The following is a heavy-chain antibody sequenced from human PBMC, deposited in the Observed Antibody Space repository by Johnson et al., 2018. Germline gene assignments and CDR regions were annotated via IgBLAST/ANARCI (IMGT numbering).Heavy chain of an antibody. D-gene: IGHD3-16*01. CDR2: ISNSGSFT. V-gene: IGHV3-11*01. Sequence: QVQLVESGGGLVKPGGSLRLSCVASGFTFGDYYINWIRQAPGKGLEWFSYISNSGSFTYHADSVKGRFTISRDNAKNSVYLQMNSLRAEDTAVYYWGGGGGGQRGPYGLDVWGQGTTVIVSS. CDR1: GFTFGDYY. CDR3: GGGGGGQRGPYGLDV. J-gene: IGHJ6*02.